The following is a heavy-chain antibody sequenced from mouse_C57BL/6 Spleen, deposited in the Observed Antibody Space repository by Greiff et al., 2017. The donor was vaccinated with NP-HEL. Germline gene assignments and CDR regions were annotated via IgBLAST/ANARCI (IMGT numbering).Heavy chain of an antibody. J-gene: IGHJ2*01. Sequence: VKPGASVKIPCKASGYTFTDYNMDWVKQSHGKSLEWIGDINPNNGGTIYNQKFKGKATSTVDKSSSTAYMELRSLTSEDTAVYYCARSSFDYWGQGTTLTVSS. CDR3: ARSSFDY. CDR1: GYTFTDYN. CDR2: INPNNGGT. V-gene: IGHV1-18*01.